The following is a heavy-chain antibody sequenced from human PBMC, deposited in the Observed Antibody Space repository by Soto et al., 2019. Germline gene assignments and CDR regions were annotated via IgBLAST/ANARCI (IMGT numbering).Heavy chain of an antibody. CDR3: ARGDVDTAMVTGAFDI. CDR2: IYYGGST. V-gene: IGHV4-31*03. J-gene: IGHJ3*02. CDR1: GGSISSGGYY. Sequence: SETLSLTCTVSGGSISSGGYYWSWIRQHPGKGLEWIGYIYYGGSTYYNPSLKSRVTISVDTSKDQFSLKLSSVTAADTAVYYCARGDVDTAMVTGAFDIWGQGTMVTVSS. D-gene: IGHD5-18*01.